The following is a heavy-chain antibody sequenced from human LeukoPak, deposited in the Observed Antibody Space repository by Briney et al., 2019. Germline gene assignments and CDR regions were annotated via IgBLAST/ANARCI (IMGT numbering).Heavy chain of an antibody. CDR3: ARSPYQGYYYYYMDV. CDR1: GYTFTSYD. J-gene: IGHJ6*03. Sequence: ASVKVSCKASGYTFTSYDINWVRQATGQGLEWMGWMNPNSGNTGYAQKFQGRVAMTRNTSISTAYMELSSLRSEDTAVYYCARSPYQGYYYYYMDVWGKGTTVTVSS. V-gene: IGHV1-8*02. CDR2: MNPNSGNT. D-gene: IGHD2-2*01.